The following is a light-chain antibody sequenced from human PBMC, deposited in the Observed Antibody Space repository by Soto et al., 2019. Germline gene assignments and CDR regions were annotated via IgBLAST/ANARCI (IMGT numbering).Light chain of an antibody. V-gene: IGKV3-11*01. CDR3: QQRSNWPPALT. Sequence: EIVLTQSPATLSLSPGERATLSCRASQSVSSYLAWYQQKLGQAPRLLIYDASNRATGIPARFSGSGSGTDFTLTTSSLEPEDFAVYYCQQRSNWPPALTFGGGTKVDIK. CDR1: QSVSSY. CDR2: DAS. J-gene: IGKJ4*01.